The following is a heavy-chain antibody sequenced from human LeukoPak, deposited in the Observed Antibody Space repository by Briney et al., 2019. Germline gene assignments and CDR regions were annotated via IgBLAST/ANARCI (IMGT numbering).Heavy chain of an antibody. CDR3: ARLGQPNAFDI. D-gene: IGHD3-16*01. Sequence: SETLSLTCTVSGGSIRSYYWSWIRQPPGKGLECIGYISSSGSTKHNPSLKSRVTISADTSKNQLSLKLSSVTAADTAVYFCARLGQPNAFDIWGQGTMVTVSS. CDR1: GGSIRSYY. V-gene: IGHV4-59*08. J-gene: IGHJ3*02. CDR2: ISSSGST.